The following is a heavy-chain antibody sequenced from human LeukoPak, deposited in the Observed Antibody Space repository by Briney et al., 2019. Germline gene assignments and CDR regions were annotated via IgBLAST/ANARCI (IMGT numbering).Heavy chain of an antibody. J-gene: IGHJ4*02. CDR1: GYSISSGYY. V-gene: IGHV4-38-2*02. Sequence: SETLSLTCTVSGYSISSGYYWGWIRQPPGKGLEWIGSIYYSGSTYYNPSLKSRVTISVDTSKNQFSLKLSSVTAADTAVYYCARALWFGEINYFDYWGQGTLVTVSS. D-gene: IGHD3-10*01. CDR3: ARALWFGEINYFDY. CDR2: IYYSGST.